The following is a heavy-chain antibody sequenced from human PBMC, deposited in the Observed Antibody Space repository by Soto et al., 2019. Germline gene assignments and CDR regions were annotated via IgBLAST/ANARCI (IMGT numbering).Heavy chain of an antibody. J-gene: IGHJ6*02. D-gene: IGHD5-18*01. CDR3: ARDRGQVRAYTYGSNNYYYYGLDV. CDR2: VYNRGST. Sequence: KSSETLSLTCTVSGGSVTSEGYYWSWIRQPPGKGLEWVGYVYNRGSTQYNPSLESRVTISVDTSKNQVTLKLSSVTAADAAVYNCARDRGQVRAYTYGSNNYYYYGLDVWGPGTTVTVSS. CDR1: GGSVTSEGYY. V-gene: IGHV4-61*08.